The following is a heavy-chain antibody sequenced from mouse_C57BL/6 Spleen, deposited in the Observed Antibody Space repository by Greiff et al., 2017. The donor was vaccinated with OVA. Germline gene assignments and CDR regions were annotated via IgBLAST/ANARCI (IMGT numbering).Heavy chain of an antibody. CDR2: INPSSGYT. Sequence: VQRVESGAELAKPGASVKLSCKASGYTFTSYWLHWVKQRPGQGLEWIGYINPSSGYTKYNQKFKDKATLTADKSSSTAYMQLSSLTYEDSAVYYWARGGIYYDYDGDAMDYWGQGTSVTVSS. J-gene: IGHJ4*01. V-gene: IGHV1-7*01. CDR3: ARGGIYYDYDGDAMDY. CDR1: GYTFTSYW. D-gene: IGHD2-4*01.